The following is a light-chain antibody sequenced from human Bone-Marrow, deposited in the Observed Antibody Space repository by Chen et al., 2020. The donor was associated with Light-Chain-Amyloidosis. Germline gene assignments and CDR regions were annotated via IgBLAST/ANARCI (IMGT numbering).Light chain of an antibody. CDR2: DDS. V-gene: IGLV3-21*02. CDR3: QVWDRSSDRPV. J-gene: IGLJ3*02. CDR1: NIGSTS. Sequence: SYVRTQPSSVSVAPGQTATSAWGGNNIGSTSVHWYQRTPGQAPLLVVYDDSDRPSGIPERLSGSNSGNTATLTISRVEAGDEADYYCQVWDRSSDRPVFGGGTKLTVL.